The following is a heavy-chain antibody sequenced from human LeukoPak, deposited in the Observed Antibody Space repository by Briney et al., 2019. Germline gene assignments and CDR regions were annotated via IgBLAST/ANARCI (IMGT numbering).Heavy chain of an antibody. CDR1: GGSFSGYY. J-gene: IGHJ5*02. Sequence: SETLSLTCAVYGGSFSGYYWSWIRQPPGKGLEWIGEINHSGSTNYNPSLKSRVTISVDTSKNQFSLKLSSVTAADTAVYYCARVYREYYYGSGSSNWFDPWGQGTLVTVSS. D-gene: IGHD3-10*01. CDR3: ARVYREYYYGSGSSNWFDP. V-gene: IGHV4-34*01. CDR2: INHSGST.